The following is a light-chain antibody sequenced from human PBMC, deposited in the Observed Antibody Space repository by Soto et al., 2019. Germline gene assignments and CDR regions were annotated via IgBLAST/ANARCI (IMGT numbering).Light chain of an antibody. V-gene: IGLV2-14*01. Sequence: QSALTQPASVSGSPGQSITISCTGTSSDVGDYNYVSWYQQHPGKAPKLMIYEVSNRPSGVSNRFSGSKSGNTASLTISGLQAEDEADYYCNSYTSSSTLPYVFGPGTKVTVL. CDR1: SSDVGDYNY. J-gene: IGLJ1*01. CDR2: EVS. CDR3: NSYTSSSTLPYV.